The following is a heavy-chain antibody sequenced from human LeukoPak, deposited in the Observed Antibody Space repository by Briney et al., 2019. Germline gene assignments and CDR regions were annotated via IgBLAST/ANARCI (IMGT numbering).Heavy chain of an antibody. Sequence: PGGSLRLSCVASGFTVSSNYMSWVRQAPGKGLEWVSVIYSAGNTYYADSVKGRFTISRHNSKNTLYLQMNSLRVEDTAVYYCARGGTPGYSNGRIDYWGQGTLVTVSS. CDR2: IYSAGNT. J-gene: IGHJ4*02. CDR3: ARGGTPGYSNGRIDY. D-gene: IGHD6-19*01. CDR1: GFTVSSNY. V-gene: IGHV3-53*04.